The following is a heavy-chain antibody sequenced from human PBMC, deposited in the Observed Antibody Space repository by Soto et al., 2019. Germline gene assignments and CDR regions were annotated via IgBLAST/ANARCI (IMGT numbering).Heavy chain of an antibody. J-gene: IGHJ2*01. CDR1: GYSFSSFW. CDR2: IYPGDATT. Sequence: PGESLKISCKISGYSFSSFWIAWVRQKPGKGLEWMGIIYPGDATTIYSPSFQGRLTISADRSSSTAYLQWSSLKASDTAMYYCARNNQPYFGRDPYYVLGYWYFDLCGRGYLVTVSS. CDR3: ARNNQPYFGRDPYYVLGYWYFDL. V-gene: IGHV5-51*01. D-gene: IGHD2-21*01.